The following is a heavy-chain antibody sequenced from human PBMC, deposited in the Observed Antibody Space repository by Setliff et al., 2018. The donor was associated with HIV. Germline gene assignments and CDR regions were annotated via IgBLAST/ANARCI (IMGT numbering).Heavy chain of an antibody. CDR1: GFTFSSYA. J-gene: IGHJ4*02. D-gene: IGHD3-9*01. CDR2: IDRGHNYM. CDR3: AREGYYDILTANEGGFDY. Sequence: GESLKISCAASGFTFSSYAMSWVRQAPGKGLEWVSSIDRGHNYMYYADSVKGRFTISRDNSKNSLYLQMNRLRAEDTAVYYCAREGYYDILTANEGGFDYWGQGTLVTVSS. V-gene: IGHV3-21*01.